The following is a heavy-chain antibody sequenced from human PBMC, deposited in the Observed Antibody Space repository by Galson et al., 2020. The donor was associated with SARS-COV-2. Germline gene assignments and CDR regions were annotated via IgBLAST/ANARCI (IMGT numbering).Heavy chain of an antibody. J-gene: IGHJ3*02. Sequence: ETSETLSLTCTVSGGSISSGGNYWSWIRQHPGKGLEWIGYIYYSGSTYYNPSLKSRVTISVDTSKNQFSLKLSSVTAADTAVYYCAREAYYDGSGPNPVTRDGAFDIWGQGTMVTVSS. CDR1: GGSISSGGNY. V-gene: IGHV4-31*03. CDR3: AREAYYDGSGPNPVTRDGAFDI. CDR2: IYYSGST. D-gene: IGHD3-22*01.